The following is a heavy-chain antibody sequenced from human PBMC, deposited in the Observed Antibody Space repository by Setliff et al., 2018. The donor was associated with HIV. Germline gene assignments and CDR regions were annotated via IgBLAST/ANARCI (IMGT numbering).Heavy chain of an antibody. J-gene: IGHJ4*02. CDR3: ARDQVYWQQLLFDY. Sequence: ASVKVSCKASGYTFTSYGVSWVRQAPGQGLEWMGLISGYNGWTKYPQKFQGRVTMTTDTSTSTVYMELTSLTSDDTAVYYCARDQVYWQQLLFDYWGQGTLVTVSS. D-gene: IGHD6-13*01. V-gene: IGHV1-18*01. CDR2: ISGYNGWT. CDR1: GYTFTSYG.